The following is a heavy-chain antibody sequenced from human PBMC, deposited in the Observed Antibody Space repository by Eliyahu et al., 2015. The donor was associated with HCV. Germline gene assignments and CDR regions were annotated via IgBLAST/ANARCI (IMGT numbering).Heavy chain of an antibody. CDR1: XXXVINYY. Sequence: QVQLQESGPGLVKPSETLSLXCTVSXXXVINYYWSWIRRPPGKGLEWIGYIYYSGTGTTKYNPSLRGRVTISLETSKNQFSLKLTSVTATDAAVYYCAGERNIGAQEGMDVWGQGTTVTVSS. CDR2: IYYSGTGTT. D-gene: IGHD6-13*01. CDR3: AGERNIGAQEGMDV. V-gene: IGHV4-59*02. J-gene: IGHJ6*02.